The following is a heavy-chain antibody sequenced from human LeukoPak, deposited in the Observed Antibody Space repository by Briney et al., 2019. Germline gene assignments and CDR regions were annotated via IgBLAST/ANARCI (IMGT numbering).Heavy chain of an antibody. D-gene: IGHD6-13*01. Sequence: ASVKVSCKASGYTFTSYGISWVRQAPGQGLEWMGWMNPNSGNTGYAQKFQGRVTMTRNTSISTAYMELSSLRSEDTAVYYCARGDSIAALTKYRGQGTLVTVSS. CDR1: GYTFTSYG. CDR2: MNPNSGNT. J-gene: IGHJ4*02. CDR3: ARGDSIAALTKY. V-gene: IGHV1-8*02.